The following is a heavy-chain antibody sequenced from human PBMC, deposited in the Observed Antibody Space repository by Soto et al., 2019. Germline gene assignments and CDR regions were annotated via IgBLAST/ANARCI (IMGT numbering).Heavy chain of an antibody. V-gene: IGHV1-3*05. CDR2: INAGNGNT. J-gene: IGHJ6*01. D-gene: IGHD2-2*01. CDR3: ARADIVLVPAAMRGEGYGMDV. CDR1: GYTFTSYA. Sequence: QVQLVQSGAEEKKPGASVKVSCKASGYTFTSYAMHWVRQAPGQRLEWMGWINAGNGNTKYSQKFQGRVTITRDTSASTAYMELSSLRSEDTAVYYCARADIVLVPAAMRGEGYGMDVW.